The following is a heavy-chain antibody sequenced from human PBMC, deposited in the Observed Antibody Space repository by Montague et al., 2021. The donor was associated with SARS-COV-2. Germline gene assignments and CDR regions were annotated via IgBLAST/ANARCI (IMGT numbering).Heavy chain of an antibody. CDR3: ARVHFVSSGWYPDAFDI. CDR1: GGSINSGGYY. CDR2: IYYSGST. J-gene: IGHJ3*02. V-gene: IGHV4-31*03. Sequence: TLSLTCTGYGGSINSGGYYWSCIRQHPGKGLEWIGYIYYSGSTYYNPSLKSRLTISVDTSKNQFSLKLSSVTAADTAVYYCARVHFVSSGWYPDAFDIWGQGTMVTVSS. D-gene: IGHD6-19*01.